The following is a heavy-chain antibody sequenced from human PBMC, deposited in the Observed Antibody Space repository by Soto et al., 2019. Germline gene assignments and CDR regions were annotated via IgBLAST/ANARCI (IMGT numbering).Heavy chain of an antibody. Sequence: GGSXRLSCEASGLTFSRLSMNWVRQVPGKGLEWVAXISSGSYDTWXXDSAKGRXXISRENAKNSLFLQMNNLRPEDTAMYYCARVAYWGTGTQVTVYS. CDR1: GLTFSRLS. CDR3: ARVAY. V-gene: IGHV3-21*01. CDR2: ISSGSYDT. J-gene: IGHJ4*02.